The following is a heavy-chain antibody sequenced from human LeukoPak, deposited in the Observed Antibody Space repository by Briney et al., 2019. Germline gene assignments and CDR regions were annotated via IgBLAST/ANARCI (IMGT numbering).Heavy chain of an antibody. Sequence: PSETLSLTCAVYGGSFSGYYWSWIRQAPGKGLEWVAVISYDGSNKYYADSVKGRFTISRDNSKNTLYLQMNSLRAEDTAVYYCAREARRITMIVVAPRAFDIWGQGTMVTVSS. CDR1: GGSFSGYY. V-gene: IGHV3-30-3*01. J-gene: IGHJ3*02. D-gene: IGHD3-22*01. CDR2: ISYDGSNK. CDR3: AREARRITMIVVAPRAFDI.